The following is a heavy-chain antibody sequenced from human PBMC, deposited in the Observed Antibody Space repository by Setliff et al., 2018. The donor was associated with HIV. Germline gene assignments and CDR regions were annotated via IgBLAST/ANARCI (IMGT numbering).Heavy chain of an antibody. J-gene: IGHJ4*02. V-gene: IGHV3-66*02. Sequence: GGSLRLSCAASGFSFSSYSMNWVRQAPGKGLEWVSVIYSAGSTYYADSVKGRFTISRDSSKNTLYLQMDSLRPEDTAVYYCARGEWELLPAPFDYWGQGTLVTVSS. CDR3: ARGEWELLPAPFDY. D-gene: IGHD1-26*01. CDR1: GFSFSSYS. CDR2: IYSAGST.